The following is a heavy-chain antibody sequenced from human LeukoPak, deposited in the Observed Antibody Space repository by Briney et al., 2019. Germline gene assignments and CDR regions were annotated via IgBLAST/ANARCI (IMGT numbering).Heavy chain of an antibody. CDR1: GFNFSRNA. CDR2: TSNSGGST. J-gene: IGHJ4*02. V-gene: IGHV3-23*01. D-gene: IGHD1-7*01. Sequence: PGGSLRLSCAASGFNFSRNAITWVRQAPGKGLEWVSATSNSGGSTYYADSVKGRFTMSRDNAQNRLYLEMNSLRAEDTAVYYCARELELPFDYWGQGTLVTVSS. CDR3: ARELELPFDY.